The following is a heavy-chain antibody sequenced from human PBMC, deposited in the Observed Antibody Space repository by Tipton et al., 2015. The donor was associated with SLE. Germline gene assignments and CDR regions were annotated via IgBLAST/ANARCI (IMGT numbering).Heavy chain of an antibody. Sequence: SLRLSCAASGFTFSDHYMSWIRQAPGKGLEWVSYISSSSSYTNYADSVKGRFTISRDNAKNSLYLQMNSLRAEDTAVYYCARVGTIFGVVNDWGQGTLVTVSS. CDR3: ARVGTIFGVVND. J-gene: IGHJ4*02. D-gene: IGHD3-3*01. CDR1: GFTFSDHY. CDR2: ISSSSSYT. V-gene: IGHV3-11*06.